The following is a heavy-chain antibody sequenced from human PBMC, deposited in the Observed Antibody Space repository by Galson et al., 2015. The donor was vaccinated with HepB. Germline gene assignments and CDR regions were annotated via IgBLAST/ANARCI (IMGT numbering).Heavy chain of an antibody. V-gene: IGHV3-30-3*01. J-gene: IGHJ4*02. CDR3: ARASWLRRGYYYHSFDY. Sequence: SLRLSCAASGFTFSSYAIHWVRQAPGKGLEWVAVISYDGGDIFYADSVEGPLTISRDNSKNTLYLQMNSLGAEDTAVYYCARASWLRRGYYYHSFDYWGQGTLVTVSS. CDR2: ISYDGGDI. CDR1: GFTFSSYA. D-gene: IGHD3-22*01.